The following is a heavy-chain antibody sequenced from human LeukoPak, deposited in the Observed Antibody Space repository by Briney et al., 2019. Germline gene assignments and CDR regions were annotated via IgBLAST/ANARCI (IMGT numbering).Heavy chain of an antibody. D-gene: IGHD3-22*01. V-gene: IGHV1-18*01. J-gene: IGHJ4*02. Sequence: GASVKVSCKTSGYTFSSYGITWVRQAPGQGLEWVGWIRGDNGDTNYAQKLQGRVTMTTDTSTSTAYMELRSLRSDDTAVYYCAREVPYDSSRYYQPFDYWGQGTLVTVSS. CDR2: IRGDNGDT. CDR3: AREVPYDSSRYYQPFDY. CDR1: GYTFSSYG.